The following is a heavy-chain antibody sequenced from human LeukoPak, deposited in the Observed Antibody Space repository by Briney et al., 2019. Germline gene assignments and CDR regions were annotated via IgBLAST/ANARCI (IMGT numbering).Heavy chain of an antibody. CDR1: GYTFTGYY. CDR2: INPNSGGT. Sequence: VASVKVSCKASGYTFTGYYIHWGRPAPGQGLECVGWINPNSGGTNYAQKFRGRVTMTRDTSISTAYMELSRLRSDDTAVYYCARGGSGSYFSWLDPWGQGTLVTVSS. V-gene: IGHV1-2*02. J-gene: IGHJ5*02. CDR3: ARGGSGSYFSWLDP. D-gene: IGHD3-10*01.